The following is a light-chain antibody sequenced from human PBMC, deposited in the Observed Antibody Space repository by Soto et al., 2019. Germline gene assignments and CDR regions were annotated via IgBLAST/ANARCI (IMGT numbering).Light chain of an antibody. V-gene: IGKV3-20*01. CDR1: QSVSKY. J-gene: IGKJ1*01. CDR2: GAS. Sequence: LVWTQPPGTLALSPGEGATLSCRASQSVSKYLAWYQQKPGQAPRLLIYGASSRATGIPDSFSGSGSGTDFTLTISRLEPEDFAVYYCQQYGGSPQTFGQGTKVDIK. CDR3: QQYGGSPQT.